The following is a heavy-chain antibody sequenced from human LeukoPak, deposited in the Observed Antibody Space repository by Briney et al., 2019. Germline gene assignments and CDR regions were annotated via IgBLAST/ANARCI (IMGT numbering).Heavy chain of an antibody. Sequence: ASVKVSCKASGFTFTSSAMQWVRQARGQRLEWIGWIVVGSGNTNYAQKFQERVTITRDMSTSTAYMELSSLRSEDTAVYYCAVRGAAPPPKRDAFDIWGQGTMVTVSS. CDR1: GFTFTSSA. CDR3: AVRGAAPPPKRDAFDI. D-gene: IGHD3-10*01. CDR2: IVVGSGNT. J-gene: IGHJ3*02. V-gene: IGHV1-58*02.